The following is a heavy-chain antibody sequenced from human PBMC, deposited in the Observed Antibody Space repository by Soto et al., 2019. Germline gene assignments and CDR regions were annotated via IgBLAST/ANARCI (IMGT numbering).Heavy chain of an antibody. Sequence: QVQLQESGPGLVKPSETLSLTCTVSGGSISSYYWSWIRQPPGKGLEWIGYIYYSGSTNYNPSLKRRVTISVDTSKNQFSLKLSSVTAADTAVYHCAAGNPHWYFDLWGRGTLVTVSS. D-gene: IGHD3-10*01. CDR1: GGSISSYY. V-gene: IGHV4-59*01. CDR3: AAGNPHWYFDL. J-gene: IGHJ2*01. CDR2: IYYSGST.